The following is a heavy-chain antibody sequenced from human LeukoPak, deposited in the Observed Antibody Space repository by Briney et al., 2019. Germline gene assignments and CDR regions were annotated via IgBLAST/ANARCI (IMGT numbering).Heavy chain of an antibody. CDR2: INSDGSST. CDR3: AREHRSFAHVY. J-gene: IGHJ4*02. Sequence: GGSLRLSCAVSGFSVSDNYMYWVRQIPGKGLVWVSRINSDGSSTSYADSVKGRFTISRDDAKNTLYLQMNSLRAEDTAVYYCAREHRSFAHVYWGQGSLVTVSS. V-gene: IGHV3-74*01. D-gene: IGHD6-13*01. CDR1: GFSVSDNY.